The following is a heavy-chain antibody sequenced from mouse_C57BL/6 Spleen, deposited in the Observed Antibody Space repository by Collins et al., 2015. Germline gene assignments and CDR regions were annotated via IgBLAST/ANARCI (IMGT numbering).Heavy chain of an antibody. J-gene: IGHJ3*01. Sequence: QVQLQQSGAELVKPGAVSEDSCKASGYAFSSYWMNWVKQRPGKGLEWIGQIFPGDGDTNYNGKFKGKATLTADKSSSTASMQLSSLTSEDSAVYFCSRGAYWGQGTLVTVSA. CDR1: GYAFSSYW. CDR2: IFPGDGDT. CDR3: SRGAY. V-gene: IGHV1-80*01.